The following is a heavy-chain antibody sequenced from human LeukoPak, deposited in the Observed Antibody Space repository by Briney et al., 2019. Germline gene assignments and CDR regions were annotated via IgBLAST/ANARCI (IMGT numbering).Heavy chain of an antibody. V-gene: IGHV4-59*08. D-gene: IGHD3-10*01. CDR1: GDSITTYY. J-gene: IGHJ3*02. CDR3: ARQGVRSSAFDI. CDR2: IYYSGVT. Sequence: SETLSLTCTVSGDSITTYYWSWIRQPPGKGLEYIGYIYYSGVTNYQPSLKSRVTISVDTSKNQFSLKLSSVTAADTAVYYCARQGVRSSAFDIWGQGTMVTVSS.